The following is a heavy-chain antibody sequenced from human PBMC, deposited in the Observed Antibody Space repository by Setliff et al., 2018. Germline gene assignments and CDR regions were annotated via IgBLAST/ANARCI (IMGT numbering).Heavy chain of an antibody. D-gene: IGHD1-1*01. Sequence: SETLSLTCTVSGGPFSGASIWSWIRQPPGKGLEFIGYVYHSGTAKYDPSLESRAIMSVDASKNEISLKLKSVTAADTAVYYCAKGGTYRYFDFWGQGALVTVSA. V-gene: IGHV4-59*01. CDR3: AKGGTYRYFDF. CDR2: VYHSGTA. J-gene: IGHJ4*02. CDR1: GGPFSGAS.